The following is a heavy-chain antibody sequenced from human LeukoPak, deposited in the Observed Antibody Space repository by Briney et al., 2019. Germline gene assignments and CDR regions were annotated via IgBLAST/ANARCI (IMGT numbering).Heavy chain of an antibody. CDR2: IRGKADGETT. V-gene: IGHV3-15*01. D-gene: IGHD2-2*02. CDR1: GFTFSNAW. Sequence: GGSLRLSCAASGFTFSNAWMTWVRQALGKGPEWLGRIRGKADGETTDYAAPVKGRFTISRDDSKNILYLQMNSLTTEDTAVYYCATNTVGGSAFEIWGQGTMVTVSS. J-gene: IGHJ3*02. CDR3: ATNTVGGSAFEI.